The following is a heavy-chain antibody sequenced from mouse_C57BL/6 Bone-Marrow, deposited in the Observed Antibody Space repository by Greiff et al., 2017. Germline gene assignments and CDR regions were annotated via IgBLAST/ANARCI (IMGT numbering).Heavy chain of an antibody. CDR3: ARPIYDGYYWYCDV. D-gene: IGHD2-3*01. CDR2: IDPSDSET. J-gene: IGHJ1*03. CDR1: GYTFTSYW. Sequence: QVQLKQPGAELVRPGSSVKLSCKASGYTFTSYWMHWVKQRPIQGLEWIGNIDPSDSETHYNQKFKDKATLTVDKSSSTAYMQLSSLTSEDSAVYYCARPIYDGYYWYCDVWGTGTTVTVSA. V-gene: IGHV1-52*01.